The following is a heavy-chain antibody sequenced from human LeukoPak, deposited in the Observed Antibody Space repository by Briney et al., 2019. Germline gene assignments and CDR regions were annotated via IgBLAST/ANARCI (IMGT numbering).Heavy chain of an antibody. J-gene: IGHJ4*02. V-gene: IGHV3-7*01. CDR3: TRDPLTQNDY. CDR2: IKQDGNEK. CDR1: GFTFDSYW. Sequence: GSLRLSCAASGFTFDSYWMSWVRQAPGKGLEWVANIKQDGNEKYYVDSVKGRFTIYGDNAENSLYPQMNSLRAEDTAVYYCTRDPLTQNDYWGQGTLVTVS. D-gene: IGHD1-14*01.